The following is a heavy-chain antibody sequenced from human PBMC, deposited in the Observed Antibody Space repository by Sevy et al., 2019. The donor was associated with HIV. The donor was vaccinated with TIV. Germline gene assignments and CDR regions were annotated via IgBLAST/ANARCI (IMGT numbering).Heavy chain of an antibody. CDR2: FDPEDGET. J-gene: IGHJ3*02. CDR3: ATPKYVGYDYESLDI. Sequence: ASVKVSCKVSGYTLTKLSMHWVRQAPGKGLEWMGGFDPEDGETIYAQKFQGRVTMTEDTSTETAYMERSSLRSEDTAVYYCATPKYVGYDYESLDIWGQGTMVTVSS. D-gene: IGHD5-12*01. CDR1: GYTLTKLS. V-gene: IGHV1-24*01.